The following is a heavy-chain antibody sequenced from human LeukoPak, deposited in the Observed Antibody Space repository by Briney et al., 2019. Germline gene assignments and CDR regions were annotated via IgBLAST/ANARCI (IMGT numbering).Heavy chain of an antibody. CDR3: AKDGGYDFWSGYYMDY. J-gene: IGHJ4*02. V-gene: IGHV3-23*01. Sequence: PGGSLRLSCAAAAFTFSSYAMSWVRQAPGKGLEWVSAISGSGGSTYYADSVKGRFTISRDNSKNTLYLQMYSLRAEDTAVYYCAKDGGYDFWSGYYMDYWGQGTLVTVSS. CDR2: ISGSGGST. D-gene: IGHD3-3*01. CDR1: AFTFSSYA.